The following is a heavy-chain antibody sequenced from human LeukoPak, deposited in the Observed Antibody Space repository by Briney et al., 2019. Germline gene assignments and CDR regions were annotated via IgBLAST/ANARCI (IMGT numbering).Heavy chain of an antibody. J-gene: IGHJ3*02. D-gene: IGHD3-16*01. CDR1: GYTLTELS. CDR2: FDPEDGET. Sequence: ASVKVSCKVSGYTLTELSMHWVRQAPGKGLEWMGGFDPEDGETIYAQKFQGRVTMTEDTSTDTAYMELSSLRSEDTAVYYCATDPLYDHEEVAFDIWGQGTMVTVSS. CDR3: ATDPLYDHEEVAFDI. V-gene: IGHV1-24*01.